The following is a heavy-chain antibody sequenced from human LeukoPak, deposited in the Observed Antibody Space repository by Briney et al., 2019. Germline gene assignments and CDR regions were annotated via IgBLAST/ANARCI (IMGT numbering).Heavy chain of an antibody. CDR1: GFTFGKYW. D-gene: IGHD4-17*01. CDR3: ARGDDYGDYHFDY. V-gene: IGHV3-7*01. CDR2: IKLDGSEK. J-gene: IGHJ4*02. Sequence: GGSLRLSCVASGFTFGKYWMSWVRQAPGKGLEWVANIKLDGSEKNYVDSVKGRFTISRDNTKNSLYLQMNSLRAEDTAVYYCARGDDYGDYHFDYWGQGTLVTVSS.